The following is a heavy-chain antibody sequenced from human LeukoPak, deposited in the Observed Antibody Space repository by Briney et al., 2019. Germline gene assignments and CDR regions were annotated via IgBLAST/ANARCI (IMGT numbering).Heavy chain of an antibody. CDR1: GGSISSYY. J-gene: IGHJ4*02. V-gene: IGHV4-59*08. Sequence: PSETLSLTCTVSGGSISSYYWSWIRQPPGEGLEWIGYIYYSGSTNYNPSLKSRVTISVDTSKNQFSLKLSSVTAADTAVYYCARHDYGGNSDFDYWGQGTLVTVSS. D-gene: IGHD4-23*01. CDR3: ARHDYGGNSDFDY. CDR2: IYYSGST.